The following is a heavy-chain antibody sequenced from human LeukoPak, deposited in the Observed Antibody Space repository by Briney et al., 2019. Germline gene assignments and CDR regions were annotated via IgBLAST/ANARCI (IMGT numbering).Heavy chain of an antibody. Sequence: GASVKVFCKASGYTFTRYYMHWVRQAPGQGLEWMGINNPSGGSTSYAQKFQGRVTMTRDTSTSTVYMELSSLRSEDTAVYYCARDPRSIAAAGTNWFDPWGQGTLVTVSS. V-gene: IGHV1-46*01. CDR2: NNPSGGST. CDR1: GYTFTRYY. CDR3: ARDPRSIAAAGTNWFDP. D-gene: IGHD6-13*01. J-gene: IGHJ5*02.